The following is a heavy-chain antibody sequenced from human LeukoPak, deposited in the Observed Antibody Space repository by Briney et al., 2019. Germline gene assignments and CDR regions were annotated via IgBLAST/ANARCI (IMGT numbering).Heavy chain of an antibody. CDR3: ASLYCSGGSCYHYYFDY. J-gene: IGHJ4*02. D-gene: IGHD2-15*01. CDR2: PILGIA. Sequence: PILGIANYAQKFQGRVTITADKSTSTAYMELSGLRSEDTAVYYCASLYCSGGSCYHYYFDYWGQGTLVTVSS. V-gene: IGHV1-69*02.